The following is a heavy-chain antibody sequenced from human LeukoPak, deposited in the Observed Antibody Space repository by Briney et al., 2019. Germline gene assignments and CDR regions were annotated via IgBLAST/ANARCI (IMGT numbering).Heavy chain of an antibody. J-gene: IGHJ4*02. CDR2: ISSSSSYI. D-gene: IGHD4-17*01. CDR3: ARDDYGVLYYFDY. V-gene: IGHV3-21*01. Sequence: PGGSLRLSCAASGFTFSSYSMNWVRQAPGKGLEWVSSISSSSSYIYYADSVKGRFTISRDNAKNSLYLQMNSLRAEDTAVYYCARDDYGVLYYFDYWGQGTLVTVSS. CDR1: GFTFSSYS.